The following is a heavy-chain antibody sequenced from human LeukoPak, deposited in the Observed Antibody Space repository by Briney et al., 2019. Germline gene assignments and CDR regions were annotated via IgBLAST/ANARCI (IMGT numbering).Heavy chain of an antibody. V-gene: IGHV3-23*01. D-gene: IGHD3-10*01. CDR2: FSFCGDST. CDR3: AKDAWRFGDTLLYYSDY. Sequence: GGSLTLSCAPSGLTFSIYGMRWVRHAPEGGLEWVTVFSFCGDSTFYAVSVKGRFTIPRYNSEHTLYVKVNRKRAEDTAVYYCAKDAWRFGDTLLYYSDYWGQGTLVTVSS. CDR1: GLTFSIYG. J-gene: IGHJ4*02.